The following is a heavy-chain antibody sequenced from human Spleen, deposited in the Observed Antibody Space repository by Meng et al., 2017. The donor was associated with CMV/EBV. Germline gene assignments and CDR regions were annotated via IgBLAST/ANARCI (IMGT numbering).Heavy chain of an antibody. D-gene: IGHD1-26*01. V-gene: IGHV1-2*02. CDR1: GYTFTGYY. CDR3: ARGSGSYYMAPTV. Sequence: ASVKVSCKASGYTFTGYYMHWVRQAPGQGLEWMGWINPNSGGTNYAQKFQGRVTMTRDTSISTAYMELSRLRSDDTAVYYCARGSGSYYMAPTVWGQGTLVTVS. CDR2: INPNSGGT. J-gene: IGHJ4*02.